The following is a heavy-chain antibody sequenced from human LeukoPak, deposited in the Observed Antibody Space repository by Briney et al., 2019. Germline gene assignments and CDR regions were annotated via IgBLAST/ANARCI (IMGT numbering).Heavy chain of an antibody. CDR2: IYYSGST. CDR1: GGSISNNNYN. D-gene: IGHD3-16*02. Sequence: SETLSLTCRVSGGSISNNNYNWGWIRQPPGKGLEWIGNIYYSGSTYYNPSLKSRVTISVDTSKNQFSLKLSSVTAADTAVYYCARVGNYNYVWGSYRLLDYWGQGTLVTVSS. V-gene: IGHV4-39*07. J-gene: IGHJ4*02. CDR3: ARVGNYNYVWGSYRLLDY.